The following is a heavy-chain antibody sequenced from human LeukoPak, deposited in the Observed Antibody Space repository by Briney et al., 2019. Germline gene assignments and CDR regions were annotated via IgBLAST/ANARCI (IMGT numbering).Heavy chain of an antibody. D-gene: IGHD4/OR15-4a*01. V-gene: IGHV6-1*01. Sequence: SQTLSPTCAISGDSVSSNSVVWNWIRQSPSRGLGWLGRTYYRSKWYNDYALSVKSRVTINPDTSKNQFSLQMNPVTPEDTAVYYCARKTGAGFDYWGQGTLVTVSS. CDR3: ARKTGAGFDY. CDR1: GDSVSSNSVV. CDR2: TYYRSKWYN. J-gene: IGHJ4*02.